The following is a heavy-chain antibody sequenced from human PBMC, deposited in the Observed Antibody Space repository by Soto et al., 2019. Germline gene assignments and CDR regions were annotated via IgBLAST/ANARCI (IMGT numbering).Heavy chain of an antibody. Sequence: GGSLRLSCAASGFTFSSYAMSWVRQAPGKGLEWVSAISGSGGSTYYADSVKGRFTISRDNSKNTLYLQMNSLRAEDTAVYYCAKAVGYSSGWYGWFDYWGQGTLVTVSS. CDR1: GFTFSSYA. V-gene: IGHV3-23*01. D-gene: IGHD6-19*01. CDR3: AKAVGYSSGWYGWFDY. CDR2: ISGSGGST. J-gene: IGHJ4*02.